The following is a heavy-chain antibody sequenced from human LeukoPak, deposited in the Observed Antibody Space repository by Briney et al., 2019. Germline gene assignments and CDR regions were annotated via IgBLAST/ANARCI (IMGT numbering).Heavy chain of an antibody. CDR3: ARSFGGGDYGGNSPFDY. D-gene: IGHD4-23*01. J-gene: IGHJ4*02. CDR2: IYYSGST. Sequence: SSETLSLTCTVSGGSVSSGSYFWSWIRQPPEKGLEWIGYIYYSGSTDYNPSLKSRVTISLDTSKNQFSLKLSSVTAADTAVYYCARSFGGGDYGGNSPFDYWGQGTLVTVS. V-gene: IGHV4-61*01. CDR1: GGSVSSGSYF.